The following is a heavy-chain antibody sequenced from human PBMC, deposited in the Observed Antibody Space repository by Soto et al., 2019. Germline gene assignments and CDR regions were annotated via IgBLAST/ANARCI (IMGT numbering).Heavy chain of an antibody. CDR2: IIPIFGTA. J-gene: IGHJ6*02. V-gene: IGHV1-69*01. D-gene: IGHD3-9*01. CDR1: GGTFSSYA. CDR3: AINYDILTGDGGYYGMDV. Sequence: QVQLVQSGAEVKKPGSSVKVSCKASGGTFSSYAISWVRQAPGQGLEWMGGIIPIFGTANYAQKFQGRVTITADESTSTAYMELSSLRYEDTAVYYCAINYDILTGDGGYYGMDVWGQGTTVTVSS.